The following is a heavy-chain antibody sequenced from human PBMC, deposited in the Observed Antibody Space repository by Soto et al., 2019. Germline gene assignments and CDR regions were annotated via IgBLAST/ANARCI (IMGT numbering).Heavy chain of an antibody. D-gene: IGHD2-2*01. V-gene: IGHV3-23*01. CDR2: ISGFGGST. Sequence: GGSLRLSCAASGFTFSSYAMSWVRQAPGKGLEWVAAISGFGGSTYYADSVKGRFTISRDNSKNTLYLQMNSLRAEETAVYYCAKRAVPAAIFYYYFYIDVWGQGTTVTVSS. J-gene: IGHJ6*03. CDR3: AKRAVPAAIFYYYFYIDV. CDR1: GFTFSSYA.